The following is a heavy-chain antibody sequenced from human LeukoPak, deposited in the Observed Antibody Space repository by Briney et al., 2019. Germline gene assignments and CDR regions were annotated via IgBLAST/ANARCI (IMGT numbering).Heavy chain of an antibody. CDR3: AKERSNYDFWSGYEYYFDY. J-gene: IGHJ4*02. Sequence: GGSLRLSCAASGFTFSSYAMSWVRQAPGKGLEWVSAISGSGGSTYYADSVKGRFTISRDNSKNTLYLQMNSLRAEDTAVYYCAKERSNYDFWSGYEYYFDYWGQGTLVTVSS. CDR1: GFTFSSYA. V-gene: IGHV3-23*01. D-gene: IGHD3-3*01. CDR2: ISGSGGST.